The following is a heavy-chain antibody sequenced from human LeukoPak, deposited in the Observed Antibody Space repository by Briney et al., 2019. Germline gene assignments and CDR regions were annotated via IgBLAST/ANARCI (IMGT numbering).Heavy chain of an antibody. CDR1: GFTFGDYA. V-gene: IGHV3-49*03. CDR3: TRDDYGDL. D-gene: IGHD4-17*01. CDR2: IRSKAYGGTT. Sequence: GGSLRLSCTASGFTFGDYAMSWFRQAPGKGLEGVGFIRSKAYGGTTEYAASVKGRFTISRDDSKSLAYLQMNSLKTEDTAIYFCTRDDYGDLWGQGTLVTVSS. J-gene: IGHJ5*02.